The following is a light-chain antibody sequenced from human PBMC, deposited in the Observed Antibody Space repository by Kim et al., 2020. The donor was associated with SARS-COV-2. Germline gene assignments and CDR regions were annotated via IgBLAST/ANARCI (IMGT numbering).Light chain of an antibody. Sequence: SSSVGDTVTITCRASQSVHIWLAWYQQIPGKAPKLLIHQGSNLQSGVPSRFSGRGSGSEFTRTINSLQSGDFATDNCQQYHTHSTFGQGTKVDIK. CDR1: QSVHIW. J-gene: IGKJ1*01. CDR3: QQYHTHST. CDR2: QGS. V-gene: IGKV1-5*03.